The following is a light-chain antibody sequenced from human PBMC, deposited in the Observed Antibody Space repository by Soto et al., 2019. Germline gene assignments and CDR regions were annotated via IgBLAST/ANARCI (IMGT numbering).Light chain of an antibody. Sequence: QSVLTQPPSVSGAPGQRVTISCTGSSSNIGAGYDIHWYQQVPGTAPKLLIYGNNNWPSGVPDRFSGSKSGTSASLAITGLQAEDEADYYCQSYDSSLSGVVFGGGTQLTVL. J-gene: IGLJ2*01. CDR1: SSNIGAGYD. CDR3: QSYDSSLSGVV. CDR2: GNN. V-gene: IGLV1-40*01.